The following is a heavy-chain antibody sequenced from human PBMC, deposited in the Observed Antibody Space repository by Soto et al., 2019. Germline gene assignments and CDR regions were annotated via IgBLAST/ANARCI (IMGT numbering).Heavy chain of an antibody. V-gene: IGHV1-18*01. D-gene: IGHD6-13*01. J-gene: IGHJ5*02. Sequence: QIQLVQSGPEVKKPGASVKVSCKASGYTFSTYGITWVRQAPGRGLEWMGWINPSSGETNYAQNFQGRVTVTTDTSVTTAYLELRNLRSDDTAAYYCARDWYPRFDPWGQGTLVTVSS. CDR3: ARDWYPRFDP. CDR2: INPSSGET. CDR1: GYTFSTYG.